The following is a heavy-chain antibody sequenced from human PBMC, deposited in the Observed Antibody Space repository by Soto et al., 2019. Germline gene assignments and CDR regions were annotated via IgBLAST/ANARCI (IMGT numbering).Heavy chain of an antibody. J-gene: IGHJ4*02. D-gene: IGHD3-9*01. CDR2: IRDYNGKT. V-gene: IGHV1-18*01. CDR3: ARGPTTQLRYFDWFPRN. Sequence: ASVKVSCKASGYTFTGNGISWCRQAPGQGLEGMGGIRDYNGKTNYEQKLQGRVNMTKDTSTSTAYMEMRSLRSDDTAVYYCARGPTTQLRYFDWFPRNWGQGTLVTVSS. CDR1: GYTFTGNG.